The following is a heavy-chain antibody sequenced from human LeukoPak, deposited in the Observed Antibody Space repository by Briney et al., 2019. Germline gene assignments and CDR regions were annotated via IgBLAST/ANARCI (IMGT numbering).Heavy chain of an antibody. V-gene: IGHV4-4*07. Sequence: SETLSLTCTVSGGSVSSYYWSWIRQPAGKGLEWIGRIYTSGSTNYNPSLKSRVTISVDTSKNQFSLKLSSVTAADTAVYYCARGRVVPAAIRAPGAFDIWGQGTMVTVSS. J-gene: IGHJ3*02. CDR1: GGSVSSYY. CDR3: ARGRVVPAAIRAPGAFDI. CDR2: IYTSGST. D-gene: IGHD2-2*02.